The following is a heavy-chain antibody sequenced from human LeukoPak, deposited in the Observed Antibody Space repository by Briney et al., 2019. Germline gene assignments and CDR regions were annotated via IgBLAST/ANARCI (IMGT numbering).Heavy chain of an antibody. J-gene: IGHJ4*02. CDR3: ARDHSGWYFPN. D-gene: IGHD6-19*01. Sequence: ASVKVSCKASGYTFTGYYMHWVRQAPGQGLEWMGWINPNSGGANYAQKFQGRVTMARDTSISTAYMELSRLRSDDTAVYYCARDHSGWYFPNWGQGTLVTVSS. CDR2: INPNSGGA. CDR1: GYTFTGYY. V-gene: IGHV1-2*02.